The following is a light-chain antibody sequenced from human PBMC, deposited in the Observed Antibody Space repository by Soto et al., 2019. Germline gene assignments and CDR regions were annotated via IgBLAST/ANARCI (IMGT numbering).Light chain of an antibody. J-gene: IGLJ2*01. V-gene: IGLV8-61*01. Sequence: GGGGRINRGMKSGSVSTSYYPSWYQQTPGQAPRTLIYSTNTRSSGVPDRFSGSILGNKAALTITGAQADDESDYYCVLYMGSGSVVFGGGTKVTVL. CDR2: STN. CDR1: SGSVSTSYY. CDR3: VLYMGSGSVV.